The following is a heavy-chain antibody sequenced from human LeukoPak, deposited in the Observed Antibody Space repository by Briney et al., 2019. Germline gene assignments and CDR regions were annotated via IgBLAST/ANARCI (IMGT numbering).Heavy chain of an antibody. CDR3: ARHVDGSSWYADY. J-gene: IGHJ4*02. D-gene: IGHD6-13*01. CDR2: IYPGDSDT. Sequence: GESLKISCKVSGYSFTNHWIGWVRPMPGKGLEWMGIIYPGDSDTRCSPSFRGHVTISVDKSISTAYLQWSSLKASDTAMYFCARHVDGSSWYADYWGQGTLVTVSS. CDR1: GYSFTNHW. V-gene: IGHV5-51*01.